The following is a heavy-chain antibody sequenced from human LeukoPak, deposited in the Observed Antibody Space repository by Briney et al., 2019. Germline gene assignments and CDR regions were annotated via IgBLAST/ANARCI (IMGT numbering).Heavy chain of an antibody. V-gene: IGHV3-7*05. CDR3: ARRRGDV. CDR1: GFTFRTYW. CDR2: LNQDGSEK. Sequence: QPGGSLRLSCAASGFTFRTYWMSWVRQAPGKGLEWVAILNQDGSEKYYVDSVKGRFTISRDNAENSLYLQMNSLRVEDTAIYYCARRRGDVWGQGTTVTVSS. J-gene: IGHJ6*02.